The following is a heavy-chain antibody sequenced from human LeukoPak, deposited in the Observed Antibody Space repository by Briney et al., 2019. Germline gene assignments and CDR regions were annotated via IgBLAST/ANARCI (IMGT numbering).Heavy chain of an antibody. CDR3: AKDGDYYDSSGYLDY. CDR2: ISYDGSNK. V-gene: IGHV3-30*18. CDR1: GFSFSSYG. D-gene: IGHD3-22*01. J-gene: IGHJ4*02. Sequence: PGGSLRLSCAASGFSFSSYGMHWVRRAPGKGLEWVAVISYDGSNKDYAESVKGRFTISRDNSKNTLYLQMNSLRAEDTAVYYCAKDGDYYDSSGYLDYWGQGILVTVSS.